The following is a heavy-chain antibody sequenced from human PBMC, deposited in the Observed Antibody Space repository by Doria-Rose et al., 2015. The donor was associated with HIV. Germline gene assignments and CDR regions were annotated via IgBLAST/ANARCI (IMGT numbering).Heavy chain of an antibody. Sequence: QITLNEFGPVLLKPTETLTLTCTVSGVSLSSPGMGVSWIRQLPVTALEWLANILSDDERSYKTSLKSRLTISRGTSKSQVVLTMTDMDPVDTATYCCARIKSSRWYHKYYFDFWGQGTLVIVSA. CDR3: ARIKSSRWYHKYYFDF. J-gene: IGHJ4*02. CDR1: GVSLSSPGMG. D-gene: IGHD6-13*01. CDR2: ILSDDER. V-gene: IGHV2-26*01.